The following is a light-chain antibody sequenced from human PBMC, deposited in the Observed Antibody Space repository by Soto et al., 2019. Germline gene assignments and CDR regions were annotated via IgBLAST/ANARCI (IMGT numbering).Light chain of an antibody. Sequence: QSALGQPASVSGSPGQSITISCTGTRSDIGSYNNVAWYQKHPGKAPRVMIFGVTKRPSGISNRFFGSKSGSTASLTISGLQAEDEADYFCFSYAGSSIWVFGGGTKVTVL. CDR1: RSDIGSYNN. CDR3: FSYAGSSIWV. J-gene: IGLJ3*02. V-gene: IGLV2-23*02. CDR2: GVT.